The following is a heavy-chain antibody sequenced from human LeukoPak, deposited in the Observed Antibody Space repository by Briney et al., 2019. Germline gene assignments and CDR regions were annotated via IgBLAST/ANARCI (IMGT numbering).Heavy chain of an antibody. CDR1: GYSFTSYW. CDR2: IYPGDSDT. V-gene: IGHV5-51*01. D-gene: IGHD3-3*01. Sequence: PGESLKISCKGSGYSFTSYWIGWVRQMPGKGLEWMGIIYPGDSDTRYSPSFQGQVTIPADKSISTAYLQWSSLKASDTAMYYCARLGSEYYDFWSGYYPTSNWFDPWGQGTLVTVSS. J-gene: IGHJ5*02. CDR3: ARLGSEYYDFWSGYYPTSNWFDP.